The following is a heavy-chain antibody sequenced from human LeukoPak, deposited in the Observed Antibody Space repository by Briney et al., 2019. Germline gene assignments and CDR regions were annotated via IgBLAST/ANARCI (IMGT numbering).Heavy chain of an antibody. J-gene: IGHJ5*02. CDR2: ISSSSSYI. D-gene: IGHD6-19*01. Sequence: GGSLRLSCAASGFTFSSYSMNWVRQAPGKGLEWVSSISSSSSYIYYADSVKGRFTISRDNAKNSLYLQMNSLRAEDTAVYYCARGPLAVEQWPKDWFDPWGQGTLVTVSS. V-gene: IGHV3-21*01. CDR1: GFTFSSYS. CDR3: ARGPLAVEQWPKDWFDP.